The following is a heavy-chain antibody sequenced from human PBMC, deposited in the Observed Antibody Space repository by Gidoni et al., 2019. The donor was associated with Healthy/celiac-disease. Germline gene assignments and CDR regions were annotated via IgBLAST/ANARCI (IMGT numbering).Heavy chain of an antibody. CDR3: TRDRRNWLDP. CDR2: ISSTSSTI. J-gene: IGHJ5*02. CDR1: GFTFRTYS. Sequence: EVQLVESGGGFVQPGGSLRLSCAASGFTFRTYSMNWVRQAPGKGLEWVSNISSTSSTIDYAASVRGRFTISRDNAKNSLDLQMNSLRAEDTAVYYCTRDRRNWLDPWGQGTLVTVSS. V-gene: IGHV3-48*04.